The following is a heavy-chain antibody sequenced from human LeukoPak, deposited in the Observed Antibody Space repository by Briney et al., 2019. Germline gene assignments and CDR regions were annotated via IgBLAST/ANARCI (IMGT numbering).Heavy chain of an antibody. J-gene: IGHJ6*02. CDR2: ISSSSSTI. V-gene: IGHV3-48*04. Sequence: HPGGSLRLSCAASGFTFRSYSMNWVRQARGKGGEGGSYISSSSSTIYYADSVKGRFTISRDNAKNSLYLQMNSLRAEDTAVYYCARDRTMVRGWDYGMDVWGQGTTVTVSS. CDR1: GFTFRSYS. CDR3: ARDRTMVRGWDYGMDV. D-gene: IGHD3-10*01.